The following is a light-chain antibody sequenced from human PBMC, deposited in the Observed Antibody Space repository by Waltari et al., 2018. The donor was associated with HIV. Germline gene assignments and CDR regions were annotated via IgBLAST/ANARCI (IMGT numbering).Light chain of an antibody. CDR3: AAWDDSVRGPVL. Sequence: QSVLTQPPSASGTPGQRVTISCSRGNSNIGRHYVCCYQPPPGMAPKLLIFRNDQRPSGVPDRFSGSKSGTSASLAISGLRSEDEADYYCAAWDDSVRGPVLFGGGTRVTVL. CDR1: NSNIGRHY. V-gene: IGLV1-47*01. CDR2: RND. J-gene: IGLJ2*01.